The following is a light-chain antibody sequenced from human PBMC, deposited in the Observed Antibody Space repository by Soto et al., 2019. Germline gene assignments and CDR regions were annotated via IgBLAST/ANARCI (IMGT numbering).Light chain of an antibody. CDR3: QQYGSSSIT. Sequence: EIVLTQSPAALSLSPGERATLSCGASQSVSSSYLAWYQQKPGLAPRLLIYDASSRATGIPDRFSGGGSGADFTLTISRPEPEDFAVYYCQQYGSSSITFGQGTRLEIK. CDR2: DAS. J-gene: IGKJ5*01. V-gene: IGKV3D-20*01. CDR1: QSVSSSY.